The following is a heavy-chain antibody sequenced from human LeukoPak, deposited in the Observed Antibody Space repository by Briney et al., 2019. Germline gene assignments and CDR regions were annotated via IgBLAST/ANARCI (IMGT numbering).Heavy chain of an antibody. J-gene: IGHJ3*02. CDR2: ISYDGSDK. Sequence: GGSLRLSCAASGFTFSSYGMHWVRQAPGKGLEWVTLISYDGSDKYYADSVKGRFTISRDNSKNTLYLQMNSLRAGDTAVYYCARDCTGGTCYDAFDIWGQGTMVTVSS. V-gene: IGHV3-30*03. CDR1: GFTFSSYG. D-gene: IGHD2-15*01. CDR3: ARDCTGGTCYDAFDI.